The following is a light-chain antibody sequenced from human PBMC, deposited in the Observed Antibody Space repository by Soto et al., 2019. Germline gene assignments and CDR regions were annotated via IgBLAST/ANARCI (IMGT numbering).Light chain of an antibody. CDR2: AAS. J-gene: IGKJ2*01. CDR3: QQTFSHPSS. Sequence: DIQMTQSPNSLSASVGDRVTISCRASQNIVTYLNWYQQKPGKAPNLLVYAASSLQNAVPSRFSGSGSGTDFTLTISTLPPEDFATDYCQQTFSHPSSIGQVTKLEI. V-gene: IGKV1-39*01. CDR1: QNIVTY.